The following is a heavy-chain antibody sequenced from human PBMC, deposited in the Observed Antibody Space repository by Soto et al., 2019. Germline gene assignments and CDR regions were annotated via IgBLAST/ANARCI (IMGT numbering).Heavy chain of an antibody. CDR1: GFTFSSYG. CDR2: ISYDGSNK. D-gene: IGHD3-22*01. V-gene: IGHV3-30*18. J-gene: IGHJ4*02. CDR3: AKYSPDYYDSSGVDY. Sequence: QVQLVESGGGVVQPGRSLRLSCAASGFTFSSYGMHWVRQAPGKGLEWVAVISYDGSNKYYADSVKGRFTISRDNSKNTLYLQMNSLRAEDTAVYYCAKYSPDYYDSSGVDYWGQGTLVTVSS.